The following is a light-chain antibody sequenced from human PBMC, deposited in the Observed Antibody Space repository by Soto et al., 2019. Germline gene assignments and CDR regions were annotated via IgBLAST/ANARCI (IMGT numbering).Light chain of an antibody. CDR1: QSVSSKY. CDR3: QQYHSYPFT. Sequence: TQSPGTLSLSPGERATLSCRASQSVSSKYLAWYQQKPGKAPKLLIYKASSLQSEVPSRFSGSASGPEFTLTISSLQPDDFATYYCQQYHSYPFTFGPGTKVDIK. J-gene: IGKJ3*01. V-gene: IGKV1-5*03. CDR2: KAS.